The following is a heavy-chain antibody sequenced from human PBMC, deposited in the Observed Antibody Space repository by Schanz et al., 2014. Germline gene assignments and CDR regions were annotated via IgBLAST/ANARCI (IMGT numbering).Heavy chain of an antibody. CDR2: IWYDGSNK. V-gene: IGHV3-33*06. J-gene: IGHJ4*02. CDR1: GFVFRTFA. D-gene: IGHD3-22*01. Sequence: ESGGTVVQPGGSLRVSCAASGFVFRTFAMYWVRQAPGKGLEWVAIIWYDGSNKYYADSVKGRFTISRDNSKNTLFLQMSSLRAEDTAVYYCAKQHGVIQQVSDYWGQGTLVTVSS. CDR3: AKQHGVIQQVSDY.